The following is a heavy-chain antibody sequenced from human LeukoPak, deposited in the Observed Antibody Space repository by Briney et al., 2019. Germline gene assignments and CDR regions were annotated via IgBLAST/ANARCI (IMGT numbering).Heavy chain of an antibody. D-gene: IGHD6-13*01. CDR1: GGSFSGYY. CDR3: ARGIAAADGWFDP. CDR2: INHSGST. J-gene: IGHJ5*02. V-gene: IGHV4-34*01. Sequence: SETLSLTCVVYGGSFSGYYWSWIRQPPGKGLEWIGEINHSGSTNYNPSLKSRVTMSVDTSKNQFSLKLSSVTAADTAVYYCARGIAAADGWFDPWGQGTLVTVSS.